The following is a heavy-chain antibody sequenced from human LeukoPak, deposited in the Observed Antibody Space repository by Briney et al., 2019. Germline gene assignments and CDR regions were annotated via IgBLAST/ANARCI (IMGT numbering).Heavy chain of an antibody. V-gene: IGHV3-9*01. CDR2: ITWNSDTI. Sequence: GGSLRLSCAASGFTFDDYVMHWVRQAPGKGLEWVSGITWNSDTIAYADSVKGRFTISRDNAKNSLYLQMNSLRAEDTALYYCARGVGPTVTFFDYWGQGTLVTVSS. CDR1: GFTFDDYV. J-gene: IGHJ4*02. D-gene: IGHD4-17*01. CDR3: ARGVGPTVTFFDY.